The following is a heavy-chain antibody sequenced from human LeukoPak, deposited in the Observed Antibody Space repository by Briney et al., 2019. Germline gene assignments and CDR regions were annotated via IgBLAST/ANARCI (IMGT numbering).Heavy chain of an antibody. CDR3: ARAPPSSYYYGSGSSDY. Sequence: ASVKVSCKASGYTFTSYYLHWVRQAPGQGLAWVGIINPSGGSTSYAQKFQGRVTMTRDTSTSSVYMELSSLRSEDTAVYYCARAPPSSYYYGSGSSDYWGQGTLVTVSS. CDR1: GYTFTSYY. CDR2: INPSGGST. V-gene: IGHV1-46*01. D-gene: IGHD3-10*01. J-gene: IGHJ4*02.